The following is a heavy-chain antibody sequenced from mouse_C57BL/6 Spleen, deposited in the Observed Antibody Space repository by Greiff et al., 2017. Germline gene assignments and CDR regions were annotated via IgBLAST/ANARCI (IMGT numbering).Heavy chain of an antibody. CDR1: GYTFTSYW. Sequence: VQLQQPGAELVRPGSSVKLSCKASGYTFTSYWMDWVKQRPGQGLEWIGNIYPSDSETHYNQKFKDKATLTVDKSSSTAYMQLSSLTSEDSAVYYCAYGNYDAMDYWGQGTSVTVSS. CDR2: IYPSDSET. J-gene: IGHJ4*01. D-gene: IGHD2-1*01. V-gene: IGHV1-61*01. CDR3: AYGNYDAMDY.